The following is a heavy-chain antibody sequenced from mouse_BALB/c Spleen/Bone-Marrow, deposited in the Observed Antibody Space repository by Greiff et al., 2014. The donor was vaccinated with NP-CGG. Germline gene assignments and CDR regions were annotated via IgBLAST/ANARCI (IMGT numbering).Heavy chain of an antibody. D-gene: IGHD2-3*01. Sequence: EVKLQESGADLVKPGASVKLSCTTSGFNIKDTFMHWVKQRPEQGLEWIGRFDPASGNTKYDPKFQGKATITADTSSNKVSLQLSGLTSEDTAVYYCAHDAPFTYWGQGTLVTVSA. CDR3: AHDAPFTY. V-gene: IGHV14-3*02. J-gene: IGHJ3*01. CDR1: GFNIKDTF. CDR2: FDPASGNT.